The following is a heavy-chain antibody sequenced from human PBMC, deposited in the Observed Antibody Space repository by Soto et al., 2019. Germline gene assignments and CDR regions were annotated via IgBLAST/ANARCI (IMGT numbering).Heavy chain of an antibody. CDR3: ARVFGSSSHNYYYYYYMDV. Sequence: GGSLRLCCAASGFTFCDYYMSWIRQAPGKGLEWASYISSSGSTIYYADSVKGRFTISRDNAKNSLYLQMNSLRAEDTAVYYCARVFGSSSHNYYYYYYMDVWGKGTTVTVSS. CDR2: ISSSGSTI. J-gene: IGHJ6*03. CDR1: GFTFCDYY. D-gene: IGHD6-6*01. V-gene: IGHV3-11*01.